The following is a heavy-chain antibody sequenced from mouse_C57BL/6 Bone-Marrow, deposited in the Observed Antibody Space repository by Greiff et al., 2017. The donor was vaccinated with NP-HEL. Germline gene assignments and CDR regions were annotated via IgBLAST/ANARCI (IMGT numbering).Heavy chain of an antibody. D-gene: IGHD1-1*01. CDR3: ARATDYYGSDFDY. CDR1: GYTFTDYY. J-gene: IGHJ2*01. CDR2: INPYNGGT. V-gene: IGHV1-19*01. Sequence: EVQLVESGPVLVKPGASVKMSCKASGYTFTDYYMNWVKQSHGKSLEWIGVINPYNGGTSYSQKFKGKATLTVDKSSSTAYMELNSLTSEDSAVYYCARATDYYGSDFDYWGQGTTLTVSS.